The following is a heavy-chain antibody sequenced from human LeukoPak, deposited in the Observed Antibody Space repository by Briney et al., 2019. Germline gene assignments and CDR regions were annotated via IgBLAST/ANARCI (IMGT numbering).Heavy chain of an antibody. Sequence: SETLSLTCAVSGGSISSSNWWSWVRQPPGKGLEWIGEIYHSGSTNYNPSLKSRVTISVDKSQNQFSLKLSSVTAADTAVYYCARGFFYGGNSHALDFWGQGTMVTVSS. D-gene: IGHD4-23*01. J-gene: IGHJ3*01. CDR1: GGSISSSNW. V-gene: IGHV4-4*02. CDR3: ARGFFYGGNSHALDF. CDR2: IYHSGST.